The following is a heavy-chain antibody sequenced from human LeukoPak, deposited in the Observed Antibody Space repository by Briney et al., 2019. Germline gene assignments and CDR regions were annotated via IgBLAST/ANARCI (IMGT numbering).Heavy chain of an antibody. CDR1: GFTVNSNY. J-gene: IGHJ3*02. CDR3: ARGYSESSGRYAFHI. D-gene: IGHD3-22*01. CDR2: FSSGGTT. V-gene: IGHV3-66*01. Sequence: PGGSLRLSCAASGFTVNSNYMSWVRQAPGKGLEWVSVFSSGGTTYYADSVKGRFTISRDNAENSLYLQMNSLRAEDTAVYYCARGYSESSGRYAFHIWGQGTMVTVSS.